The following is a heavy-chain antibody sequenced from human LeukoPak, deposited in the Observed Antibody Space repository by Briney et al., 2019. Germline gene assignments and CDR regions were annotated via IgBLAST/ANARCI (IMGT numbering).Heavy chain of an antibody. V-gene: IGHV4-59*08. D-gene: IGHD4-17*01. CDR1: GGSISSYY. J-gene: IGHJ2*01. CDR2: IYYSGST. Sequence: SETLSLTCTVSGGSISSYYWSWIRQPPGKGLEWIGYIYYSGSTNYNPSLKSRVTISVDTSRNQFSLKLSSVTAADTAVYYCASIGDYHWYFDLWGRGTLVTVSS. CDR3: ASIGDYHWYFDL.